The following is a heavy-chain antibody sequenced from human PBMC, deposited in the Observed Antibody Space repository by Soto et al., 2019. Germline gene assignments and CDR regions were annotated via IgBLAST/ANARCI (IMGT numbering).Heavy chain of an antibody. CDR1: GGSMSTSDYY. J-gene: IGHJ2*01. Sequence: SETLSLTCTVSGGSMSTSDYYWGWIRQTPGKGLEWIGYIYYSGSTNHNPSLKSRVTISVDTSKNQFSLKLSSVTAADTAVYYCARVGSGGFGFHWNFDLWGRGTLVNVSS. CDR3: ARVGSGGFGFHWNFDL. CDR2: IYYSGST. D-gene: IGHD3-10*01. V-gene: IGHV4-61*08.